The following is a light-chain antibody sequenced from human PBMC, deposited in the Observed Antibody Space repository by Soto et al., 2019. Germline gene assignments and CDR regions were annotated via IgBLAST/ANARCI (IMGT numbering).Light chain of an antibody. J-gene: IGKJ1*01. CDR3: QQYGSSPPRT. CDR2: GAS. CDR1: QSVSSNY. Sequence: EIVLTQSPGTLSLSPGERATLSCRASQSVSSNYLAGYQQKPGQAPRRLIYGASSRAAGIPDRFSGSGSGTDFTVTISRLEPEDFVVYYCQQYGSSPPRTFGQGTKVEIK. V-gene: IGKV3-20*01.